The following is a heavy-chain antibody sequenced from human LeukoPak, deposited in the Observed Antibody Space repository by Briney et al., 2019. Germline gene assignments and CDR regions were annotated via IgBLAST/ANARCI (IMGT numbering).Heavy chain of an antibody. J-gene: IGHJ3*02. Sequence: GGSLRLSCTASGFTFSSSAMSWVRQAPGKGLEWVSSISSSSSYIYYADSVKGRFTISRDNAKNSLYLQMNSLRAEDTAVYYCARLPRLVLNGDRDAFDIWGQGTMVTVSS. V-gene: IGHV3-21*01. CDR2: ISSSSSYI. CDR1: GFTFSSSA. D-gene: IGHD4-17*01. CDR3: ARLPRLVLNGDRDAFDI.